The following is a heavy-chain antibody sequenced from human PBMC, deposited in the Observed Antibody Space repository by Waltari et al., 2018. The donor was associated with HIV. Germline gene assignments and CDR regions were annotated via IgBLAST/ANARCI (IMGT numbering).Heavy chain of an antibody. CDR2: IEQNGDT. CDR3: ARGLGSRPHFRSYDP. D-gene: IGHD3-3*02. CDR1: GDSLGGYD. V-gene: IGHV4-34*01. J-gene: IGHJ5*02. Sequence: QVRLQQWGAGLWKSSETLSLTCAVYGDSLGGYDWAWIRRCPEKGMEWIGEIEQNGDTNYPPSYKSLLTISVDTSKTQCSLILRSATAADTAEDYCARGLGSRPHFRSYDPWGQGTPVAVSS.